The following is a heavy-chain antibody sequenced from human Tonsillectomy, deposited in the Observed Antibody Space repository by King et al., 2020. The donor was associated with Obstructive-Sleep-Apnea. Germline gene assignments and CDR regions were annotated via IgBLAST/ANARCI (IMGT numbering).Heavy chain of an antibody. J-gene: IGHJ4*02. Sequence: QLQESGPGLVKPSETLSLTCTVSGGSISSSSYYWGWIRQPPGKGLEWIGSIYYSGSTYYNPSLKSRVTISVDTSKNQFSLKLSSVTAADTAVYYCARIVTYYYDSSGYLYFFDYWGQGTLVTVSS. CDR3: ARIVTYYYDSSGYLYFFDY. CDR2: IYYSGST. CDR1: GGSISSSSYY. V-gene: IGHV4-39*07. D-gene: IGHD3-22*01.